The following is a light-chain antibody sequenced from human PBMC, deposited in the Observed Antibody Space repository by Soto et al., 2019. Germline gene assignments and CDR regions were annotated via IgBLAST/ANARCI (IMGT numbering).Light chain of an antibody. CDR3: QQYGSSPFT. CDR2: GAS. V-gene: IGKV3-20*01. CDR1: QSVSSSY. J-gene: IGKJ3*01. Sequence: EIVLTQSPGTLSLSPGERATLSCRASQSVSSSYLAWYQQKPGQAPRLLIYGASSRATGIPGRFTGSGSGTYCTLTISRLEPEDFAVYYWQQYGSSPFTFVPGTKVDSK.